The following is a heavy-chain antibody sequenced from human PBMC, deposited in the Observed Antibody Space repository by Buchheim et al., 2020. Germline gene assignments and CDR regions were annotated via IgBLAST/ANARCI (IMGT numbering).Heavy chain of an antibody. Sequence: QVQLVESGGGVVQPGRSLRLSCAASGFTFSSYGMHWVRQAPGKGLEWVALISYDGSDKYYADSVKGRFTISRDNSKNTPYLQMNSLRAEDTAVYYCAKGTHSGSYSGSEFDYWGQGTL. CDR3: AKGTHSGSYSGSEFDY. J-gene: IGHJ4*02. V-gene: IGHV3-30*18. D-gene: IGHD1-26*01. CDR1: GFTFSSYG. CDR2: ISYDGSDK.